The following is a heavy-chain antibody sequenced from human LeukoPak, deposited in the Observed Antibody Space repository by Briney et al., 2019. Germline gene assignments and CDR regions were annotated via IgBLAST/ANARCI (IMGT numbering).Heavy chain of an antibody. V-gene: IGHV4-61*01. Sequence: KASDTLSLTCTISGGSVSSGSYYWSWIRQPPGKGLECIGYIYNSGSTNYNPSLKSRVTISVDTSKNQFSLKLSSVTAADTAVYYCARILRYSGSGSWGQGTLVTVSS. CDR3: ARILRYSGSGS. CDR1: GGSVSSGSYY. D-gene: IGHD1-26*01. CDR2: IYNSGST. J-gene: IGHJ4*02.